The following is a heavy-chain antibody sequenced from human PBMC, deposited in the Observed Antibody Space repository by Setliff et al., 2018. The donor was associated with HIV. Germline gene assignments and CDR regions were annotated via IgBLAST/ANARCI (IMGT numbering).Heavy chain of an antibody. CDR1: GGSFSGHS. Sequence: SETLSLTCAVYGGSFSGHSWTWIRQPPGKGLEWIGEINRSGSANYNRSLKSRVTMSVDTSKRQFSLKLDSVTAADTAMYYCARQSTVAAAGFDFWGQGTLVTVSS. CDR3: ARQSTVAAAGFDF. D-gene: IGHD6-13*01. J-gene: IGHJ4*02. V-gene: IGHV4-34*01. CDR2: INRSGSA.